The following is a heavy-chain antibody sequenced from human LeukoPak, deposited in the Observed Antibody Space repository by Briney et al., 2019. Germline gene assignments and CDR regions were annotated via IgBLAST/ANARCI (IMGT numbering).Heavy chain of an antibody. CDR1: GFTFSRFG. V-gene: IGHV3-33*06. D-gene: IGHD3-16*01. Sequence: GGSLRLSCAASGFTFSRFGMHWVRQAPGKGLEWVAVIWYDGSNKYYADSVKGRFTISRDNSKNTLYLEMNSLRAEDTAVYYCAKPTPSLGSFDSWGQGTLVTVSS. J-gene: IGHJ4*02. CDR2: IWYDGSNK. CDR3: AKPTPSLGSFDS.